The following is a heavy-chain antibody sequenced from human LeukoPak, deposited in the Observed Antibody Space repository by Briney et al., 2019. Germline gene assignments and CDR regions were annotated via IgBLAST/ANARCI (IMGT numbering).Heavy chain of an antibody. CDR3: ARDLSDYGVYYFDY. D-gene: IGHD4/OR15-4a*01. CDR1: GGSFSSYA. V-gene: IGHV1-69*13. Sequence: SVKVSCKASGGSFSSYAISWVRLAPGQGLEWMGGIIPISGTANYAQKFQGRVTITADESTSTAYMDLNSLRSEDTAVYYCARDLSDYGVYYFDYWGQGTLVTVSS. CDR2: IIPISGTA. J-gene: IGHJ4*02.